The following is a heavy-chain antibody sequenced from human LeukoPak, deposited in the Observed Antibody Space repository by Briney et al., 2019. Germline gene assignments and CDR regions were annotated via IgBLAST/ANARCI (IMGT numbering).Heavy chain of an antibody. CDR3: ARGRIAAAGTLAGWFDP. J-gene: IGHJ5*02. D-gene: IGHD6-13*01. CDR1: GGSFSGYY. CDR2: INHSGST. V-gene: IGHV4-34*01. Sequence: PSETLSLTCAVYGGSFSGYYRSWIRQPPGKGLEWIGEINHSGSTNYNPSLKSRVTISVDTSKNQFSLKLSSVTAADTAVYYCARGRIAAAGTLAGWFDPWGQGTLVTVSS.